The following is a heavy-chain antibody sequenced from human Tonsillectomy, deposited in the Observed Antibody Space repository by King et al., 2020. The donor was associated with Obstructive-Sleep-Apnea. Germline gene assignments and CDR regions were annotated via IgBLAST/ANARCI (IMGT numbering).Heavy chain of an antibody. CDR2: ISHDGKNK. J-gene: IGHJ4*02. D-gene: IGHD3-10*01. V-gene: IGHV3-30*18. CDR3: AKERLWLRGLYGHFVDY. Sequence: VQLVESGGGVVQPGGSLRLPCEASGFTFNNFGMNWVRQSPGKGLEWVAVISHDGKNKHHADSVKGRFTISRDNSRYTLNLEMNSLRPEDTAMYFCAKERLWLRGLYGHFVDYWRQGTVVTVSS. CDR1: GFTFNNFG.